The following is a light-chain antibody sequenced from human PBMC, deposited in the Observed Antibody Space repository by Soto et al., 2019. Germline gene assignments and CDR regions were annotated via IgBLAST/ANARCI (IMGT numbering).Light chain of an antibody. Sequence: ETVMTHSLDTVSVYLGERATLSCRASQSLRSSLAWYQQKPGQAPRLLIYDASTRATGVPARFSGSGSRTDFTLTISGLQSEDFAVYYCQQYNNWPQTFGQGTKVDIK. CDR2: DAS. CDR3: QQYNNWPQT. V-gene: IGKV3-15*01. CDR1: QSLRSS. J-gene: IGKJ1*01.